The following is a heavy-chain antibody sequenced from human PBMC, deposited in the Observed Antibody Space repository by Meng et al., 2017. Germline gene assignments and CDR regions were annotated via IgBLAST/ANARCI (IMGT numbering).Heavy chain of an antibody. CDR1: CVSFSGYY. D-gene: IGHD2-15*01. Sequence: VQLQQWGAVLLKPSENLSRRCDVYCVSFSGYYGRLIRQPPGKGLEWIGEINHSGSTNYNPSLKSRVTISVDTSKNQFSLKLSSVTAADTAVYYCARGLGYCSGGSSCWGQGTLVTVSS. V-gene: IGHV4-34*01. CDR2: INHSGST. CDR3: ARGLGYCSGGSSC. J-gene: IGHJ4*02.